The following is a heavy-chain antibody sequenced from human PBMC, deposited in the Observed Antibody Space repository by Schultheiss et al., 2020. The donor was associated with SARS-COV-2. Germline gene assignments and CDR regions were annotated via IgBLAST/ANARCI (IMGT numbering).Heavy chain of an antibody. CDR2: IYSDGNT. J-gene: IGHJ4*02. Sequence: GESLKISCAASGFPVSSNYMTWVRQAPGKGLEWVSLIYSDGNTYYADSVKGRFTISRDNSKNALYLQMNSLRAEDTALYYCARGRSHGPQGRSFFDYWGQGTLVTVSS. CDR1: GFPVSSNY. CDR3: ARGRSHGPQGRSFFDY. V-gene: IGHV3-53*01. D-gene: IGHD3-16*01.